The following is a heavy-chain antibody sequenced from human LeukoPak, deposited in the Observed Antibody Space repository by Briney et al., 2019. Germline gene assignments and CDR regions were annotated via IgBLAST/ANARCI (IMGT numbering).Heavy chain of an antibody. V-gene: IGHV5-51*01. CDR1: GYSFTSCW. D-gene: IGHD4-17*01. Sequence: GESLKISCRGSGYSFTSCWIGWVRQMPGKGLVWLGSIYPGDSDTRYSPSFQGQVTISADKSISTAYLQWSSLKASDTAMYYCARLPAVTTEPFDYWGQGTLVTVSS. CDR2: IYPGDSDT. J-gene: IGHJ4*02. CDR3: ARLPAVTTEPFDY.